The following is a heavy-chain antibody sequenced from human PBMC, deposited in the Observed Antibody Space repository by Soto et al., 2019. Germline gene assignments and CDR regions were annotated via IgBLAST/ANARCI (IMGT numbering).Heavy chain of an antibody. CDR1: GFTFSSYA. D-gene: IGHD3-22*01. V-gene: IGHV3-23*01. CDR3: AKRGDSSGALGDYYYYRDV. Sequence: GGSLRLSCAASGFTFSSYAMSWVRQAPGKGLEWVSAISGSGGSTYYADSVKGRFTISRDNSKNTLYLQMNSLRAEDTAVYYCAKRGDSSGALGDYYYYRDVWGKGTTVTVSS. J-gene: IGHJ6*03. CDR2: ISGSGGST.